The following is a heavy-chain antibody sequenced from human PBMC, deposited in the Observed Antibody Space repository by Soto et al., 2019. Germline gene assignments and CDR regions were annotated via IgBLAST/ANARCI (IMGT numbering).Heavy chain of an antibody. CDR2: IKEDGSEK. D-gene: IGHD1-7*01. Sequence: TGGSLRLSCAASGFSFSNYWMSWVRQAPGKGLEWVANIKEDGSEKSYVDSVKGRFTISRDNAKNSLYLQMNSLSAEDTAVYYCAAVPGTRTTHYYYYRMDVWGLGTTVTVSS. V-gene: IGHV3-7*05. CDR1: GFSFSNYW. J-gene: IGHJ6*02. CDR3: AAVPGTRTTHYYYYRMDV.